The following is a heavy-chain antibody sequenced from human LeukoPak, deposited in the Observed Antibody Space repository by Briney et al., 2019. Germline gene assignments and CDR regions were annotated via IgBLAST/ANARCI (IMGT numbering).Heavy chain of an antibody. CDR2: IYYSGTT. V-gene: IGHV4-39*01. Sequence: SETLSLTCTVSGGSISSSSYYWGWIRQPPGKGLEWIGSIYYSGTTYYNPSLKSRVTISVDTSNNQFSLKLSSVTAADTAVYYCASQYYYDDGGYSPFDYRGQGTLVTVSS. D-gene: IGHD3-22*01. CDR1: GGSISSSSYY. J-gene: IGHJ4*02. CDR3: ASQYYYDDGGYSPFDY.